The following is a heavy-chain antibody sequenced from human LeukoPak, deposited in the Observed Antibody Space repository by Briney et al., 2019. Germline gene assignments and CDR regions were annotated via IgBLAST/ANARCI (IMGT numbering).Heavy chain of an antibody. CDR3: VIRRDLAGFDY. D-gene: IGHD2-21*01. J-gene: IGHJ4*02. V-gene: IGHV3-74*01. CDR2: INSDGSST. CDR1: GFTFSSYW. Sequence: LRLSCAASGFTFSSYWMHWVRQAPGKGLVWVSRINSDGSSTGYADSVKGRFTISRDNAKNTLYLQMNSLRAEDTAVYYCVIRRDLAGFDYWGQGTLVTVSS.